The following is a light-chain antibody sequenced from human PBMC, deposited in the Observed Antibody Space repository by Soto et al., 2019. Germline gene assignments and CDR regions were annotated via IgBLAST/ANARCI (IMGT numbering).Light chain of an antibody. CDR2: DVN. J-gene: IGLJ1*01. Sequence: QSVLTQPASVSGSPGQSITISCTGTNSDVGSYNRVSWYQQPPGKAPKLIIYDVNNRPSGVSYRFSGSKSGNTASLTISGLEAEDEADYYCNSYTTSDAYVFGTGTKVTVL. CDR3: NSYTTSDAYV. CDR1: NSDVGSYNR. V-gene: IGLV2-14*01.